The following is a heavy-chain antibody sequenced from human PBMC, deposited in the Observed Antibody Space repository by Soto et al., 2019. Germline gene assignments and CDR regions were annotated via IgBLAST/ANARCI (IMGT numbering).Heavy chain of an antibody. CDR3: ARDGLGYCSGGSYCAFDI. CDR2: ISAYNGNT. J-gene: IGHJ3*02. D-gene: IGHD2-15*01. CDR1: GYTFTSYG. V-gene: IGHV1-18*01. Sequence: ASVKVSCKASGYTFTSYGISWVRQAPGQGLEWMGWISAYNGNTNYAQKLQGRVTMTTDTSTSTAYMELRSLRSDDTAVYYCARDGLGYCSGGSYCAFDIWGQGTMVTVSS.